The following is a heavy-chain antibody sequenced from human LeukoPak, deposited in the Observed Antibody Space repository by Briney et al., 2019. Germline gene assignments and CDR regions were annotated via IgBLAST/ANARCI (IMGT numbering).Heavy chain of an antibody. D-gene: IGHD3-22*01. CDR3: AGYYYDSSGYYKDAFDI. CDR1: GFTFSSCS. J-gene: IGHJ3*02. CDR2: IWDDGSNK. V-gene: IGHV3-33*01. Sequence: GGSLRLSFAASGFTFSSCSMHWCRQAPGKGGEGVAAIWDDGSNKYYAGSVKGRFPLSRDNSKNTLYLQMNSLRAEDTAVYYCAGYYYDSSGYYKDAFDIWGQRTMVTVSS.